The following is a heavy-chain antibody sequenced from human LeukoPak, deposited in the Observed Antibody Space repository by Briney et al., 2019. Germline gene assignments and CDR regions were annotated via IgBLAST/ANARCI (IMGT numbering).Heavy chain of an antibody. CDR1: GGSISSSGYY. CDR3: ATRDDSSGYYYF. CDR2: INHSGST. V-gene: IGHV4-39*07. D-gene: IGHD3-22*01. Sequence: SETLSLTCTVSGGSISSSGYYWGWIRQPPGKGLEWIGEINHSGSTNYNPSLKSRVTISVDTSKNQFSLKLSSVTAADTAVYYCATRDDSSGYYYFWGQGTLVTVSS. J-gene: IGHJ4*02.